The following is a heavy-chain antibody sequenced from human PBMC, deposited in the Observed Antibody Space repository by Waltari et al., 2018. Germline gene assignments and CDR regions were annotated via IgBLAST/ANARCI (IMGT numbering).Heavy chain of an antibody. V-gene: IGHV3-53*01. CDR3: LGARDY. CDR2: IYSDGST. CDR1: GFIVSSNY. J-gene: IGHJ4*02. Sequence: EVQLVESGGGLIQPGGSLRLSCAASGFIVSSNYMTWVRRAPGRGLEWVSLIYSDGSTYYADSVTGRFTISRDNSKNMLYLQMHSLRVDDTAVYYCLGARDYWGQGTLVTVSS.